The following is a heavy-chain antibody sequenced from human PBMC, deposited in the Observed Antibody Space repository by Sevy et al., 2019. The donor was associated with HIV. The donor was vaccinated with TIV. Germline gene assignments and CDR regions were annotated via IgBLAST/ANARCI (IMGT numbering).Heavy chain of an antibody. CDR3: ARDQEVTYDFDY. J-gene: IGHJ4*02. CDR2: INPNSGGT. D-gene: IGHD2-21*02. V-gene: IGHV1-2*04. Sequence: ASVKVSCKASGYTFTGYYMHWVRQAPGQGLEWMGRINPNSGGTNYAQKFQGWVTMTRDTSISTAYMELSRLRSDDTAVYYCARDQEVTYDFDYWGQGTLVTVSS. CDR1: GYTFTGYY.